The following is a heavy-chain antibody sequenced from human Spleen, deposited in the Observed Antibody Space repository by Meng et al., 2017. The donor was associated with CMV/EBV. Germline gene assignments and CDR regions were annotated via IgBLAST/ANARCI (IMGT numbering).Heavy chain of an antibody. CDR3: ASQITMIVVAHPQGWFDP. CDR1: ISSSSYY. Sequence: ISSSSYYWGRIRQPPGKGLEWIGSIYYSGSTYYNPSLKSRVTISVDTSKNQFSLKLSSVTAADTAVYYCASQITMIVVAHPQGWFDPWGQGTLVTVSS. CDR2: IYYSGST. D-gene: IGHD3-22*01. J-gene: IGHJ5*02. V-gene: IGHV4-39*01.